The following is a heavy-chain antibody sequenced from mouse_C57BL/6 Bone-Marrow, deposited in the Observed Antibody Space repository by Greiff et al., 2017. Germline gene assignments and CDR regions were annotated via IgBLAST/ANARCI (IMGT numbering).Heavy chain of an antibody. J-gene: IGHJ4*01. V-gene: IGHV1-22*01. Sequence: EVQLQQSGPELVKPGASVKMSCKASGYTFTDYNMHWVKQSHGKSLEWIGYINPNNGGTRYNQKFKGKATLTVNKSYSTAYMELRSLTSEDSAVYYCARWGYYGSSPYAMDYWGQGTSVTVSS. CDR3: ARWGYYGSSPYAMDY. CDR1: GYTFTDYN. D-gene: IGHD1-1*01. CDR2: INPNNGGT.